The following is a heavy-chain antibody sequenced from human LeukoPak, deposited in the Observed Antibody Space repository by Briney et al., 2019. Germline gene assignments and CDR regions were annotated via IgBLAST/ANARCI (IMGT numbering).Heavy chain of an antibody. Sequence: SVKVSCKASGGTFSSYAISWVRQAPGQGLEWMGGIIPIFGTANYAQKFQGRVTITADKSTSTAYMELSSLRSEDTAVYYCARSVGCSSTSCYVLSHYYYYMDVWGKGTTVTVSS. CDR1: GGTFSSYA. CDR2: IIPIFGTA. V-gene: IGHV1-69*06. J-gene: IGHJ6*03. CDR3: ARSVGCSSTSCYVLSHYYYYMDV. D-gene: IGHD2-2*01.